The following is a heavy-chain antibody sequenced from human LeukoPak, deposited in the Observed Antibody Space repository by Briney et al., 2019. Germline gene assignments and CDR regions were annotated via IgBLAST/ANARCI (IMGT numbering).Heavy chain of an antibody. CDR3: ARVDIGCDY. Sequence: SETLSLTCSVSGGSISSYYWSWIRQPPGKGLEWIGYVYSSGTTKYNPSLKGRVTISVDTSKNQFSLKLSSVTAADTAVYYCARVDIGCDYWGQGTLVTVSS. CDR2: VYSSGTT. CDR1: GGSISSYY. D-gene: IGHD2-2*03. V-gene: IGHV4-59*12. J-gene: IGHJ4*02.